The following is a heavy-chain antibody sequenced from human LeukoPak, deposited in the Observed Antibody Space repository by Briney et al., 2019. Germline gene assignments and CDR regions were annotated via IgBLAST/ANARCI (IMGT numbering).Heavy chain of an antibody. CDR2: INWNGGST. D-gene: IGHD4-17*01. V-gene: IGHV3-20*04. CDR3: AKDPMTTVTTTAY. J-gene: IGHJ4*02. Sequence: GGSLRLSCAASGFTFDDYGMSWVRQAPGKGLEWVSGINWNGGSTGYADSVKGRFTISRDNSKNTLYLQMNSQRAEDTAVYYCAKDPMTTVTTTAYWGQGTLVTVSS. CDR1: GFTFDDYG.